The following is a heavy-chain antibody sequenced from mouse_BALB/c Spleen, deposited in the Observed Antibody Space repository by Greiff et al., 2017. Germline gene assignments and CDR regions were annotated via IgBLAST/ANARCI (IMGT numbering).Heavy chain of an antibody. J-gene: IGHJ3*01. CDR1: GFTFSDYY. V-gene: IGHV5-4*02. Sequence: EVHLVESGGGLVKPGGSLKLSCAASGFTFSDYYMYWVRQTPEKRLEWVATISDGGSYTYYPDSVKGRFTISRDNAKNNLYLQMSSLKSEDTAMYYCARDGGNYRFAYWGQGTLVTVSA. CDR3: ARDGGNYRFAY. D-gene: IGHD2-1*01. CDR2: ISDGGSYT.